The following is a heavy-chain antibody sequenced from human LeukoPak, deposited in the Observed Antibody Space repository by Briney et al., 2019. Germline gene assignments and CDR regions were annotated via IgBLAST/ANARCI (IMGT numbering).Heavy chain of an antibody. CDR2: IIPIFGTA. CDR3: ARDPNYYDSGGSGSE. Sequence: ASVKVSCKASGGTFSSYAISWVRQAPGQGLEWMGGIIPIFGTANYAQKFQGRVMITADESTSTAYMELSSLRSEDTAVYYCARDPNYYDSGGSGSEWGQGTLVTVSS. CDR1: GGTFSSYA. V-gene: IGHV1-69*01. D-gene: IGHD3-22*01. J-gene: IGHJ4*02.